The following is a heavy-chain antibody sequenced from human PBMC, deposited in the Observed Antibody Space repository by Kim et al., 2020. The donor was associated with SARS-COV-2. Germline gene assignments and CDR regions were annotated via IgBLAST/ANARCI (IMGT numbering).Heavy chain of an antibody. CDR2: YYSGST. D-gene: IGHD3-16*01. V-gene: IGHV4-39*07. Sequence: YYSGSTYYNPSLKSRVTISVDTSKNQFSLRLSSVTAADTAVYYCARGGDYWGQGTLVTVSS. CDR3: ARGGDY. J-gene: IGHJ4*02.